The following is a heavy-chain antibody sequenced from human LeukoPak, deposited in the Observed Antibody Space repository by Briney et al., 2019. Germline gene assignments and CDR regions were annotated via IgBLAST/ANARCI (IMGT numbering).Heavy chain of an antibody. Sequence: GGSLRLSCAASGFTFSNYWMHWVRQAPEKGLEWVSRIKGDGSHTIYADSVKGRSTISRDNAKNTVYLQMNSLRAEDTAVYYCTRDGDAYNFDYWGQGTLVTVSS. CDR2: IKGDGSHT. J-gene: IGHJ4*02. CDR3: TRDGDAYNFDY. CDR1: GFTFSNYW. V-gene: IGHV3-74*01. D-gene: IGHD5-24*01.